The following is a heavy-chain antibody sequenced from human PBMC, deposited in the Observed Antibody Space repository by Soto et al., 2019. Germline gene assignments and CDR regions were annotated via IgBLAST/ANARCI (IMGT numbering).Heavy chain of an antibody. CDR1: GFTFSSYS. CDR2: ISSSSSYI. J-gene: IGHJ3*02. D-gene: IGHD2-2*02. CDR3: AGEALVVPAAIENHDAFDI. V-gene: IGHV3-21*01. Sequence: GGSLRLSCAASGFTFSSYSMNWVRQAPGKGLEWVSSISSSSSYIYYADSVKGRFTIARDNAKNSLYLQMNSQRAEDTAVYYCAGEALVVPAAIENHDAFDIWGQGTMVTVSS.